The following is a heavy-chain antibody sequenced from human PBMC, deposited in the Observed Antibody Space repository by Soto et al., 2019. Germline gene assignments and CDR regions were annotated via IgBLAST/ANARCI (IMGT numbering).Heavy chain of an antibody. CDR3: ARVRLTISVNDALDV. V-gene: IGHV3-30*14. Sequence: QVHLVESGGGVVQPGRSLRLSCAASGFPFSDYVIHWVRQAAGKGLEWVASMTYDGATEYYADSVKGRFTVSRDNSKRTLSLQINSLRPEDTAVYYCARVRLTISVNDALDVWGQGTTVTVSS. D-gene: IGHD3-10*01. CDR2: MTYDGATE. J-gene: IGHJ3*01. CDR1: GFPFSDYV.